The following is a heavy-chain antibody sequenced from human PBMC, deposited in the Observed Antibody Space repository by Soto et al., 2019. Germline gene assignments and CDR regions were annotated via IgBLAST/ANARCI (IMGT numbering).Heavy chain of an antibody. CDR2: IYYSGST. D-gene: IGHD4-17*01. CDR3: VRSPEATVTAFDY. Sequence: QVQLQESGPGLVKPSQTLSLTCTVSGGSISSGGYYWSWIRQHPGKGLEWIGYIYYSGSTYYNPSLTSRVTISVDTSKNQFSQKLSSVTAADTAVYYCVRSPEATVTAFDYWGQGTLVTVSS. V-gene: IGHV4-31*03. J-gene: IGHJ4*02. CDR1: GGSISSGGYY.